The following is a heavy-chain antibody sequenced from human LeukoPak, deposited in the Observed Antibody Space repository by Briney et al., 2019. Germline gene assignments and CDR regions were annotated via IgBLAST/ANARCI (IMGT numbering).Heavy chain of an antibody. D-gene: IGHD4-17*01. CDR2: ISGGGGST. J-gene: IGHJ4*02. CDR3: AKQPTVTTTGNFDY. CDR1: GFTFSNYA. Sequence: PGGSLRLSCAASGFTFSNYAMSWVRQAPGKGLEWVSAISGGGGSTYYADSVKGRFTISRDNSKNTLYLQMNSLRAEDTAVYYCAKQPTVTTTGNFDYWGQGTLVTVSS. V-gene: IGHV3-23*01.